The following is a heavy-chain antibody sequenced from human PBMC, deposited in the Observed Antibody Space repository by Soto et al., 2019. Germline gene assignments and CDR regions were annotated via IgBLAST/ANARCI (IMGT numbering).Heavy chain of an antibody. CDR1: GFRFSDYS. J-gene: IGHJ4*02. CDR2: INSSGDST. Sequence: DVQLLESGGGSVHPGGSLRLACAGSGFRFSDYSMNWVRQAPGKGLEWVSYINSSGDSTYYADSVKGRFTVSRDNAKNSLFLQKNGLRDEDTAVYYCTRDRGGNFYGGFDYWGRGTLVSVS. V-gene: IGHV3-48*02. D-gene: IGHD1-26*01. CDR3: TRDRGGNFYGGFDY.